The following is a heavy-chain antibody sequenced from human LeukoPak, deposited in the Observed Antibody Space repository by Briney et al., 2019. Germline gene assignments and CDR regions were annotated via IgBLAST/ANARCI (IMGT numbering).Heavy chain of an antibody. CDR3: ARFGQLVVREDYFDY. V-gene: IGHV4-30-2*01. J-gene: IGHJ4*02. D-gene: IGHD6-6*01. CDR2: IYHSGST. Sequence: SETLSLTCTVSGGSISSGGYYWSWIRQPPGKGLEWIGYIYHSGSTYYNPSLKSRVTISVDRSKNQFSLKLSSVTAADTAVYYCARFGQLVVREDYFDYWGQGTLVTVSS. CDR1: GGSISSGGYY.